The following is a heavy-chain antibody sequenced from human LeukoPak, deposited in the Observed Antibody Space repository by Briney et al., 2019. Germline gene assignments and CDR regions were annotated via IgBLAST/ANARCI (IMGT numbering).Heavy chain of an antibody. V-gene: IGHV4-34*01. CDR1: GGSFSGYY. D-gene: IGHD3-3*01. J-gene: IGHJ5*02. CDR2: INHSGST. Sequence: SETLSLTCAVYGGSFSGYYWSWIRQPPGKGLEWIGEINHSGSTNYNPSLKSRVTISVDTSKNQFSLKLSSVTAADTAVYYCAREEIFRVVIIQGGWFDPWGQGTLVTVSS. CDR3: AREEIFRVVIIQGGWFDP.